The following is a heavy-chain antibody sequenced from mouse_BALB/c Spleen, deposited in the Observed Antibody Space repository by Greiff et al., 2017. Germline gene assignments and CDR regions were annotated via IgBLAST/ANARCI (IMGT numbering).Heavy chain of an antibody. CDR1: GYAFSSYW. D-gene: IGHD1-1*01. CDR2: IYPGDGDT. V-gene: IGHV1-80*01. CDR3: ARSGITTVVATDYFDY. Sequence: VKLMESGAELVRPGSSVKISCKASGYAFSSYWMNWVKQRPGQGLEWIGQIYPGDGDTNYNGKFKGKATLTADKSSSTAYMQLSSLTSEDSAVYFCARSGITTVVATDYFDYWGQGTTLTVSS. J-gene: IGHJ2*01.